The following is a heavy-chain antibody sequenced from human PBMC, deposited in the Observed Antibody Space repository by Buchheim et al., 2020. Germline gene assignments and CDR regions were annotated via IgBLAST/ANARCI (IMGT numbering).Heavy chain of an antibody. Sequence: QLQLQESGSGLVKPSETLSLTCSVSGGSISRTIYYWGWIRQPPGKGLEWIGSIYHDGSSYYNPSLKSRVTLSADTSKNQFSLKLSSVTAADTAVYYCASPFTSSYDFDYWGQGTL. CDR3: ASPFTSSYDFDY. V-gene: IGHV4-39*01. J-gene: IGHJ4*02. D-gene: IGHD3-16*01. CDR2: IYHDGSS. CDR1: GGSISRTIYY.